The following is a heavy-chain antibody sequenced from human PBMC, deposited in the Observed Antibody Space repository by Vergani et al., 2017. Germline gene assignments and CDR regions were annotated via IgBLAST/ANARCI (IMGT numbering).Heavy chain of an antibody. D-gene: IGHD1-20*01. CDR2: IKQDGSEK. Sequence: EVQLVESGGGLVQPGGSLRLSCAASGFTFRSYWMSWVRQAPGKGLEWVANIKQDGSEKYYVDSVKGRFTISRDNAKNSLYLQMNSLGAEDTALYYCAKNALTGTLLGFDYWGQGTLVTVSS. CDR3: AKNALTGTLLGFDY. V-gene: IGHV3-7*03. J-gene: IGHJ4*02. CDR1: GFTFRSYW.